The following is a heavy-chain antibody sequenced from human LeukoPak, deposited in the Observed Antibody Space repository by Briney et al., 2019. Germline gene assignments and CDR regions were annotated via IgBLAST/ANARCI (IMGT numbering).Heavy chain of an antibody. CDR1: RFTFSSYA. CDR3: ARVLRDYGSTNVDY. V-gene: IGHV3-30*04. Sequence: GGSLRLSCAASRFTFSSYAMHWVRQAPGKGLEWVAVISYDGGHKYYADSVKGRFTISRDNSKYTLYLQMNSLRAEDTAVYYCARVLRDYGSTNVDYWGQGTLVTVSS. CDR2: ISYDGGHK. D-gene: IGHD4-17*01. J-gene: IGHJ4*02.